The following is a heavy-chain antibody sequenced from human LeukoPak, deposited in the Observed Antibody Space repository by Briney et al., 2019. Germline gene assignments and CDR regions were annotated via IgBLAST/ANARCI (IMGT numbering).Heavy chain of an antibody. CDR3: AADLDYGGNA. Sequence: SVKVSFKASGLIFTSSAVQWVRQARGQRLEWIGLIVFDSGNTNYAQKFQERVTIKSDMSTSTAYMRVSSMGFEETAVYYWAADLDYGGNAWGQGTLVTVSS. CDR1: GLIFTSSA. D-gene: IGHD4-23*01. J-gene: IGHJ5*02. CDR2: IVFDSGNT. V-gene: IGHV1-58*01.